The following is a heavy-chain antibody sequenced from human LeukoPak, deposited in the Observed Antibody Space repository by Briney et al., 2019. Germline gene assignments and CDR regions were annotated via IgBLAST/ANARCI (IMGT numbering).Heavy chain of an antibody. Sequence: GGSLRLSCADSGFTFSSYAVSWVRQAPGKGLEWVSAISGSGGSTYYADSVKGRFTISRDNSKNTLYLQMNSLRAEDTAVYYCAKDFYGSGSYEVYYYYMDVWGKGTTVTVSS. J-gene: IGHJ6*03. D-gene: IGHD3-10*01. CDR3: AKDFYGSGSYEVYYYYMDV. V-gene: IGHV3-23*01. CDR1: GFTFSSYA. CDR2: ISGSGGST.